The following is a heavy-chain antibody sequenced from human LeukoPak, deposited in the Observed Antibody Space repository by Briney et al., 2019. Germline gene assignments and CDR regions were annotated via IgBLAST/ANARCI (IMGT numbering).Heavy chain of an antibody. CDR3: ARAPGGYPSGGGDAFDI. J-gene: IGHJ3*02. D-gene: IGHD5-18*01. CDR1: GFTFSDYY. V-gene: IGHV3-11*04. Sequence: GGSLRLSCAASGFTFSDYYMTWIRQAPGKGLEWLSYIRGGGRTIYYADSVKGRFTISRDNAKKSLYLQMNSLRAGDTAVYYCARAPGGYPSGGGDAFDIWGQGTMVTVSS. CDR2: IRGGGRTI.